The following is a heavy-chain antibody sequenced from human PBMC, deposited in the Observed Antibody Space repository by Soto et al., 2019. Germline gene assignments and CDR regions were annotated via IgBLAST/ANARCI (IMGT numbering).Heavy chain of an antibody. CDR3: ARGQTGDSSGYTFDY. Sequence: SETLSLTCAVYGGSFSGYYWSWIRQPPGKGLEWIGVINHSGSTNYNPSLKSRVTISVDTSKNQFSLKLSSVTAADTAVYYCARGQTGDSSGYTFDYWGQGTLVTVSS. J-gene: IGHJ4*02. CDR2: INHSGST. V-gene: IGHV4-34*01. D-gene: IGHD3-22*01. CDR1: GGSFSGYY.